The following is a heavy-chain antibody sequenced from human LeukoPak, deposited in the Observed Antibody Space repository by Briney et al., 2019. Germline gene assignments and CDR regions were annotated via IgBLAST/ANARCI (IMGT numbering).Heavy chain of an antibody. Sequence: SETLSLTCAVYGGSFSGYSWSWIHQPPGKGLEWIGSIYDNGAAYYKPSLKSRVTISVDTTKNQFSLKLTSVTAADTAVYYCASWDTMGYWGQGTLVTVSS. CDR1: GGSFSGYS. V-gene: IGHV4-34*01. CDR2: IYDNGAA. CDR3: ASWDTMGY. D-gene: IGHD5-18*01. J-gene: IGHJ4*02.